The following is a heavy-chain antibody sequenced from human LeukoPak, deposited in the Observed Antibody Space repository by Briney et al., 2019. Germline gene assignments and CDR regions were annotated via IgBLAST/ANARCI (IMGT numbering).Heavy chain of an antibody. J-gene: IGHJ4*02. D-gene: IGHD3-22*01. CDR3: ARDPPYYYDSSGYLDY. CDR1: GYTFTSYD. CDR2: INPSGGST. Sequence: ASVKVSCKASGYTFTSYDISWVRQAPGQGLEWMGIINPSGGSTSYAQKFQGRVTMTRDMSTSTVYMELSSLRSEDTAVYYCARDPPYYYDSSGYLDYWGQGTLVTVSS. V-gene: IGHV1-46*01.